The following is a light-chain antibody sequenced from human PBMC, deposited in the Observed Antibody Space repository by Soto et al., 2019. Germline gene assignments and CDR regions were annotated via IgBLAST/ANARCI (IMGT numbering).Light chain of an antibody. J-gene: IGKJ1*01. V-gene: IGKV1-6*01. Sequence: IQMTRSPLSLSASVGDRVIITCRASRDIGNDLGGYQQKPGKAPKLLFFAASTLHSGVPSRFSGSGSVTVFTLTISRLHPKDFATYFCLQDYKLPRTFGQGT. CDR2: AAS. CDR1: RDIGND. CDR3: LQDYKLPRT.